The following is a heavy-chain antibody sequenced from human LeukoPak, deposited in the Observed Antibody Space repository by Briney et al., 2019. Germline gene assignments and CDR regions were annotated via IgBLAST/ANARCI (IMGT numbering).Heavy chain of an antibody. CDR2: INHSGST. J-gene: IGHJ2*01. CDR3: ARGGRGSKRTYWYFDL. D-gene: IGHD5-24*01. Sequence: SETLSLTCAVYGGSFSGYYWSWIRQPPGKGLEWIGEINHSGSTNYNPSLKSRVTISVDTSKNQFSLKLSSVTAADTAVYYCARGGRGSKRTYWYFDLWGRGTLVTVSP. CDR1: GGSFSGYY. V-gene: IGHV4-34*01.